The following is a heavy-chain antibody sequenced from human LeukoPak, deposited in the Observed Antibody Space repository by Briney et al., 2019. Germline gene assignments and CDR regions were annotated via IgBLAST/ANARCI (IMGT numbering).Heavy chain of an antibody. CDR1: GFTFSSFT. CDR3: AMQVRGVIT. D-gene: IGHD3-10*01. Sequence: GGSLRLSCAASGFTFSSFTMHWVRQAPGKGLQYVSGISDNGGSTYYATSVKGRFTISRDNSENTLYLQMGSLRAEDMAVYYCAMQVRGVITWGQGTLVTVSS. CDR2: ISDNGGST. J-gene: IGHJ5*02. V-gene: IGHV3-64*01.